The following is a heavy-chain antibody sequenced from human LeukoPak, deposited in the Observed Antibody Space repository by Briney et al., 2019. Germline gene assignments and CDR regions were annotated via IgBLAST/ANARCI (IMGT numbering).Heavy chain of an antibody. CDR1: GGSISSYY. J-gene: IGHJ4*02. CDR3: ARSGSYYPDY. V-gene: IGHV4-59*01. Sequence: SETLSFTCTVSGGSISSYYWSWIRQPPGKGLEWIGYIYSSGSTNYNPSLKSRVTISVDTSRNQFSLNLRSVTAADTAVYYCARSGSYYPDYWGQGTLVTVSS. CDR2: IYSSGST. D-gene: IGHD1-26*01.